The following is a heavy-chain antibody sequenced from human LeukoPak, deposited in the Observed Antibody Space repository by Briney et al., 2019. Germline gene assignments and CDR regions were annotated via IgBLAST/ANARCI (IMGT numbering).Heavy chain of an antibody. V-gene: IGHV4-39*07. CDR3: ARASGIAAGLDAFDI. J-gene: IGHJ3*02. D-gene: IGHD6-13*01. CDR2: IYYSGST. Sequence: PSETLSLTCTVSGGSISSSSYYWGWIRQPPGKGLEWIGSIYYSGSTYYNPSLKSRVTISVDTSNNQFSLKLSSVTAADTAVYYCARASGIAAGLDAFDIWGQGTMVTVSS. CDR1: GGSISSSSYY.